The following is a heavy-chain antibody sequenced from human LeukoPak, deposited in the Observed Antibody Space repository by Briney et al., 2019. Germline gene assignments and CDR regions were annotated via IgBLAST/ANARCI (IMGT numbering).Heavy chain of an antibody. Sequence: GGSLRLSXAASGFTFSSYWMHWVRQAPGKGLVWVSRINSDGSSTSYADSVKGRFTISRDNAKNTLYLQMNSLRAEDMAVYYCARGDGGEYSWYFDLWGRGTLVTVSS. V-gene: IGHV3-74*01. CDR3: ARGDGGEYSWYFDL. CDR1: GFTFSSYW. D-gene: IGHD3-16*01. J-gene: IGHJ2*01. CDR2: INSDGSST.